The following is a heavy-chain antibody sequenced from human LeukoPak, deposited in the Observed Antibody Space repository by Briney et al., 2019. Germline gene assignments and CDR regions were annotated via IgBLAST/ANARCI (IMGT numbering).Heavy chain of an antibody. Sequence: SETLSLTCAVYGGSFSGYYWSWIRQPPGKGLEWIGEINHSGSTNYNPSLKSRVTISVDTSKNQFSLKLSSVTAADTAVYYCTALYSSSRGWFDPWGQGTLVTVSS. V-gene: IGHV4-34*01. D-gene: IGHD6-13*01. CDR3: TALYSSSRGWFDP. CDR1: GGSFSGYY. J-gene: IGHJ5*02. CDR2: INHSGST.